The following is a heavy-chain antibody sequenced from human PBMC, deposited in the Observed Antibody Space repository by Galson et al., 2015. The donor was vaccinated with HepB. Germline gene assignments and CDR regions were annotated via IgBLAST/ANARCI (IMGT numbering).Heavy chain of an antibody. V-gene: IGHV3-30*18. CDR2: ISYDGSNK. Sequence: SLRLSCAASGFTFSSYGMHWVRQAPGKGLEWVAVISYDGSNKYYADSVKGRFTISRDNSKNTLYLQMNSLRAEDTAVYYCAKDLLYVDGIDYWGQGTLVTVSS. J-gene: IGHJ4*02. D-gene: IGHD5/OR15-5a*01. CDR1: GFTFSSYG. CDR3: AKDLLYVDGIDY.